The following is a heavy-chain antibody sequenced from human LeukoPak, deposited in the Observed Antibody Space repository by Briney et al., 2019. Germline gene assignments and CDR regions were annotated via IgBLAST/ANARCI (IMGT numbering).Heavy chain of an antibody. CDR2: ISSSGSTI. D-gene: IGHD3-10*01. J-gene: IGHJ4*02. V-gene: IGHV3-11*01. CDR3: ARDSKSDVLLWFGEAIDY. Sequence: GGSLRLSCAASGFTFSDYYMSWIRQAPGKGPEWVSYISSSGSTIYYADSVKGRFTISRDNAKNSLYLQMNSLRAEDTAVYYCARDSKSDVLLWFGEAIDYWGQGTLVTVSS. CDR1: GFTFSDYY.